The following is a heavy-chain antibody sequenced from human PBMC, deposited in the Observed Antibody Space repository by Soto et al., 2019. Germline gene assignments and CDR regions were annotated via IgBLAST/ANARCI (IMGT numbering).Heavy chain of an antibody. CDR1: GFTFDDYA. D-gene: IGHD3-10*01. V-gene: IGHV3-9*01. CDR2: ISWNSGSI. J-gene: IGHJ4*02. Sequence: GGSLRLSCAASGFTFDDYAMHWVRQAPGKGLEWVSGISWNSGSIGYADSVKGRFTISRDNAKNSLYLQMNSLRAEDTALYYCAIPRMVQANWGQGTLVTVSS. CDR3: AIPRMVQAN.